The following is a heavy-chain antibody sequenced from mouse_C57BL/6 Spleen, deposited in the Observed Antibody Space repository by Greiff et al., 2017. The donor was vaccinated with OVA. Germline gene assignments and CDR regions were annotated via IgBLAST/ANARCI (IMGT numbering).Heavy chain of an antibody. CDR3: TRVYGNYDWYFDV. J-gene: IGHJ1*03. CDR1: GFTFSDAW. CDR2: IRNKANNHAT. D-gene: IGHD2-1*01. V-gene: IGHV6-6*01. Sequence: EVKVVESGGGLVQPGGSMKLSCAASGFTFSDAWMDWVRQSPEKGLEWVAEIRNKANNHATYYAESVKGRFTISRDDSKSSVYLQMNSLRAEDTGIYYCTRVYGNYDWYFDVWGTGTTVTVSS.